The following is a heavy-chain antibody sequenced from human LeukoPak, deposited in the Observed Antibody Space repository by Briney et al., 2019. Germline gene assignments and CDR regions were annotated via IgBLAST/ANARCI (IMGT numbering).Heavy chain of an antibody. CDR3: ARDPSYSSSSPYFDY. CDR1: GFTFDDYA. Sequence: GRSPRLSCAASGFTFDDYAMHWVRQVPGKGLEWVSGISWNSGNIEYADSVKGRFTISRDNAKKSLFLQMNSLRAEDTALYYCARDPSYSSSSPYFDYWGQGVLVTVSS. D-gene: IGHD6-6*01. CDR2: ISWNSGNI. V-gene: IGHV3-9*01. J-gene: IGHJ4*02.